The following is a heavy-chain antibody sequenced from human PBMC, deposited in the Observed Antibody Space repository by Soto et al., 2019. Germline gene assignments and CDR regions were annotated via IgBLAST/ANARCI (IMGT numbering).Heavy chain of an antibody. D-gene: IGHD3-3*01. J-gene: IGHJ6*02. CDR2: ISAYNGNT. CDR3: ARDRETDYDFWSSLPFPHYYYGMDV. V-gene: IGHV1-18*01. Sequence: ASVKVSCKTSGYTIISYGGSWVRQDTGQGLEWMGWISAYNGNTNYAKKLQGRVTMTTGTSTSTAYMELRSLRYDDTAVYYCARDRETDYDFWSSLPFPHYYYGMDVWGQGTTVTVSS. CDR1: GYTIISYG.